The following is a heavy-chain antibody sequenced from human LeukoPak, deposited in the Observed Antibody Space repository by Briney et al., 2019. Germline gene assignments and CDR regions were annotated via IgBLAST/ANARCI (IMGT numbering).Heavy chain of an antibody. CDR3: ATDLTSDY. Sequence: GGSLRLSCAASGFTFSSYGMHWVRQAPGKGLEWVAFIRYDGSNKYNADSVKGRFTISRDNSKNTLYLLMNSLRAEDTAVYYCATDLTSDYSGQGTLVTVSS. J-gene: IGHJ4*02. V-gene: IGHV3-30*02. CDR2: IRYDGSNK. CDR1: GFTFSSYG. D-gene: IGHD4/OR15-4a*01.